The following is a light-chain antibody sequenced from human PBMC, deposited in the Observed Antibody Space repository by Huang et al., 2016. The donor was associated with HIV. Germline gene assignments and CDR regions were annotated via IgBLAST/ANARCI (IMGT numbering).Light chain of an antibody. CDR3: QQFNKWPYT. Sequence: EIVMTQSPATLSVSPGERATLPCRARHSVSSNLAWYPQKPGQAPRLLIYGASTRATGIPARFSGSGSGAEFTLTISSLQSEDFAVYYCQQFNKWPYTFGQGTKLEIK. V-gene: IGKV3-15*01. J-gene: IGKJ2*01. CDR2: GAS. CDR1: HSVSSN.